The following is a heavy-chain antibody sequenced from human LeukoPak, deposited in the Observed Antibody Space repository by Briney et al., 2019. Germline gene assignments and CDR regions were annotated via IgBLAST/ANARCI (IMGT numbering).Heavy chain of an antibody. D-gene: IGHD6-13*01. Sequence: GESLKISCKGSGYSFTSYWIGWVRQMPGKGLEWMGIIYPGDSDTRYSPSFQGQVTISADKSISTAYLQWSSLKASDTAMYYCARQGVGYSSSWALNGGSHNWFDPWGQGTLVTVSS. CDR1: GYSFTSYW. V-gene: IGHV5-51*01. J-gene: IGHJ5*02. CDR2: IYPGDSDT. CDR3: ARQGVGYSSSWALNGGSHNWFDP.